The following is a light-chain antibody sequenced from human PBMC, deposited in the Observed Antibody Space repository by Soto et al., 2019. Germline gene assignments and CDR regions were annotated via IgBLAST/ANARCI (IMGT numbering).Light chain of an antibody. J-gene: IGKJ4*01. Sequence: MTQSPATLSVSPGERATLSCRASQSVSSKLAWYQQKPGQAPRLLIYGAYNRATGIPARFSGSGSGKEFTLSISSLLSEDFAVYYCQQYHQWPLSFGGGTKVEIK. CDR3: QQYHQWPLS. CDR1: QSVSSK. V-gene: IGKV3-15*01. CDR2: GAY.